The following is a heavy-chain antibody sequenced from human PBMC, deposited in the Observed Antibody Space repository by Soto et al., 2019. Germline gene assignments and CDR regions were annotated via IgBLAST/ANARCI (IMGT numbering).Heavy chain of an antibody. CDR3: AGGTSDYDFLTAPTTFDF. CDR1: GGSFSGYY. CDR2: IDHSGST. Sequence: QVQLQQWGAGLLKPSETLSLTCAVSGGSFSGYYWNWIRQPPGKGLEWIGEIDHSGSTTYNPSLKCRVTISVDTSKGDISLKLTSVTAADTAVYYCAGGTSDYDFLTAPTTFDFWCQGTMVTVSS. V-gene: IGHV4-34*02. D-gene: IGHD3-9*01. J-gene: IGHJ3*01.